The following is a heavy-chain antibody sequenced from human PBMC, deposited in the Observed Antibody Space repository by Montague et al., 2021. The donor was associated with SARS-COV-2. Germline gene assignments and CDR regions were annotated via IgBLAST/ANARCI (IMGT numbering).Heavy chain of an antibody. CDR2: IDDSGTT. V-gene: IGHV4-59*08. Sequence: SETLSLTCSVSDGSLSTYYWSWIRQPPGKGLEWIGYIDDSGTTRYNPSPRSRATISLDLSKNQFSLDLNSVTAADTAVYYCARNAYNHYGLDVWGQGTTVTVPS. CDR3: ARNAYNHYGLDV. CDR1: DGSLSTYY. J-gene: IGHJ6*01.